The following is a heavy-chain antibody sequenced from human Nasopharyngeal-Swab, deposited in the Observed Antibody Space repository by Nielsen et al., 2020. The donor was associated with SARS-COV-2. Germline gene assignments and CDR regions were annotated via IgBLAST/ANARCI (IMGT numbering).Heavy chain of an antibody. Sequence: SLKISCAASGFTFSSYVMHWVRQAPGKGLEWVAVIWYDGSNKYYADSVKGRFTISRDNSKNTLYLQMNSLRAEDTAVYYCARDWTTGTTHYFDYWGQGTLVTVSS. CDR2: IWYDGSNK. J-gene: IGHJ4*02. D-gene: IGHD1-1*01. CDR3: ARDWTTGTTHYFDY. CDR1: GFTFSSYV. V-gene: IGHV3-33*01.